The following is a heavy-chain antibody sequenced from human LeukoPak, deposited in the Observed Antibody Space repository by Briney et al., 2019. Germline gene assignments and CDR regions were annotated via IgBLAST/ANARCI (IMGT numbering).Heavy chain of an antibody. CDR2: ISAYNGNT. J-gene: IGHJ6*02. V-gene: IGHV1-18*01. D-gene: IGHD2-15*01. CDR1: GYTFTNYG. CDR3: ARDRRLPYCYGMDV. Sequence: ASVKVSCKASGYTFTNYGINWVRQAPGQGLEWMGWISAYNGNTDFAQKLQGRVTMTIYTSSSTAYMELRSLRSDDTAVYYCARDRRLPYCYGMDVWGQGTTVTVSS.